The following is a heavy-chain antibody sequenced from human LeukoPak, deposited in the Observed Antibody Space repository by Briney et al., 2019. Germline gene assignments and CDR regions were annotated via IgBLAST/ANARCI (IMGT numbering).Heavy chain of an antibody. CDR2: ISYDGSNK. J-gene: IGHJ4*02. Sequence: PGGSLRLSCAASGFTFSSCAMHWVRQAPGKGLEWVAVISYDGSNKYYADSVKGRFTISRDNSKNTLYLQMNSLRAEDTAVYYCAREGYSGYPKFDYWGQGTLVTVSS. V-gene: IGHV3-30*04. CDR3: AREGYSGYPKFDY. CDR1: GFTFSSCA. D-gene: IGHD5-12*01.